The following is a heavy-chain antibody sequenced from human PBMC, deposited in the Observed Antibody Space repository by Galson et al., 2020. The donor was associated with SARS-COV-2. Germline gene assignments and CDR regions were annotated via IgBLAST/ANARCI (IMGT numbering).Heavy chain of an antibody. V-gene: IGHV2-70*01. CDR3: ARTQVWAYSYGPGAFDI. CDR2: IDWVDDK. D-gene: IGHD5-18*01. J-gene: IGHJ3*02. CDR1: GFSLSTSGMC. Sequence: SGPTLVKPTQTLTLTCTFSGFSLSTSGMCASWIRQPPGKALECLALIDWVDDKYYSTSLKTRLTISKDTSKNQVVLTMTNMDPVDTATYYCARTQVWAYSYGPGAFDIWGQGTMVTVSS.